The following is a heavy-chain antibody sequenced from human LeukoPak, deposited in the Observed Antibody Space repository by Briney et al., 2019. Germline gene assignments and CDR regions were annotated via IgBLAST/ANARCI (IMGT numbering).Heavy chain of an antibody. CDR1: GGSISSSSYY. D-gene: IGHD6-13*01. Sequence: SETLSLTCTVSGGSISSSSYYWGWIRQPPGKGLEWIGSIYYSGSTYYNPSLKSRVTISVDTSENQFSLKLSSVTAADTAVYYCASPTIAAAGTQVDYWGQGTLVTVSS. V-gene: IGHV4-39*01. J-gene: IGHJ4*02. CDR2: IYYSGST. CDR3: ASPTIAAAGTQVDY.